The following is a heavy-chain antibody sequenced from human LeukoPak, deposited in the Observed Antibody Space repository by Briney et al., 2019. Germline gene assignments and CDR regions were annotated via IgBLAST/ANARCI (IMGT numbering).Heavy chain of an antibody. V-gene: IGHV3-21*01. CDR3: ARAGTRGYCSSTSCYERY. CDR2: ISSSSSYI. J-gene: IGHJ4*02. D-gene: IGHD2-2*01. Sequence: PGGSLRLSCAASGFTFSSYSMNWVRQAPGKGLEWVSSISSSSSYIYYADSVKGRFTISRDNAKHSLYLQMNSLRAEDTAEYYCARAGTRGYCSSTSCYERYWGQGTLVTVSS. CDR1: GFTFSSYS.